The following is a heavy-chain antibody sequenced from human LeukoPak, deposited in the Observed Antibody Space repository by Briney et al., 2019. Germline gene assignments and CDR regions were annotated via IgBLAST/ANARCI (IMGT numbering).Heavy chain of an antibody. CDR2: IKQDGSGR. Sequence: GGSLRLSCAASGFTFSIYWLYWVRQAPGKGLERVANIKQDGSGRSYVDSVKGRFTISRDNAKNSLYLQMNSLRAEDTAVYYCARDTPPSYWYGMDVWGQGTTVTVSS. CDR1: GFTFSIYW. V-gene: IGHV3-7*01. J-gene: IGHJ6*02. CDR3: ARDTPPSYWYGMDV. D-gene: IGHD3-10*01.